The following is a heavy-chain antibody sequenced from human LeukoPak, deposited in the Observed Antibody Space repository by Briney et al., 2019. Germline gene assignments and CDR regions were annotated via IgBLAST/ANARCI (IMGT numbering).Heavy chain of an antibody. J-gene: IGHJ5*02. Sequence: ASVKVSCKVSGYTLTELSMHWVRQPPGKGLEWMGGFDPENGETIYAQMFQGRVTMTEDTFTDTAYMELSSLRSEDTAVYYCATGRYGDGWFDPWGQGTLVTVSS. CDR2: FDPENGET. D-gene: IGHD4-17*01. V-gene: IGHV1-24*01. CDR1: GYTLTELS. CDR3: ATGRYGDGWFDP.